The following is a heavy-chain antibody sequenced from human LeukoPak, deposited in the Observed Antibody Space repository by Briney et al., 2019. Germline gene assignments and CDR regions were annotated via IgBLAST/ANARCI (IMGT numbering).Heavy chain of an antibody. CDR1: GYSFTSYW. J-gene: IGHJ4*02. D-gene: IGHD2-15*01. V-gene: IGHV5-51*01. CDR3: ARSLGYCSGGSCYSFAY. Sequence: GESLKISCKGSGYSFTSYWIGWVRQMPGKGLEWMGIIYPGDSDTRYSPSFQGQVTISADKSISTAYLQWSCLKASDTAMYYCARSLGYCSGGSCYSFAYWGQGTLVTVSS. CDR2: IYPGDSDT.